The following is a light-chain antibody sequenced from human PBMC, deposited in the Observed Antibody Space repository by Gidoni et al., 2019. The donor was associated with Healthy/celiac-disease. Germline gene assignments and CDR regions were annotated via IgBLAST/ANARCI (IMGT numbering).Light chain of an antibody. CDR2: EVS. CDR1: SSDVGGYNY. J-gene: IGLJ2*01. V-gene: IGLV2-14*01. Sequence: QSALTQPASVSGSPVQSITISCTGTSSDVGGYNYVSWYQQHPGKAPKLMIYEVSNRPSGVSNRFSGSKSGNTASLTISGLQVEDEADYYCSSYTSRSTLVFGGGTKLTVL. CDR3: SSYTSRSTLV.